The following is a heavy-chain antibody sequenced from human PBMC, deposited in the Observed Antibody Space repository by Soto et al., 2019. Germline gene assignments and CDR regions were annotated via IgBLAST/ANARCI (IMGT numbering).Heavy chain of an antibody. Sequence: PSGPLSLTGTVTGGSMTGGDQYWSWVRQPPGKGPELIGEIYHTGIANYNPSLESRVAFSVDKSKNQFSLSLTSVTAADTAVYYCVSKLGPYYYGLDVWGQGTTVTVSS. CDR3: VSKLGPYYYGLDV. D-gene: IGHD3-16*01. CDR2: IYHTGIA. J-gene: IGHJ6*02. V-gene: IGHV4-4*02. CDR1: GGSMTGGDQY.